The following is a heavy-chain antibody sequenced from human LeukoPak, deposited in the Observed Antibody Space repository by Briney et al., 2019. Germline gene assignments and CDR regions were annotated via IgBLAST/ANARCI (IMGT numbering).Heavy chain of an antibody. Sequence: PRGSLTLSCATSGFSFSSYSMSWVSQPPAKGGEWVSAISGSGVSTYYADSVKGRFTISRDNSKNTLYLQMHSLRPQEAAVYYCSKDGAYCGGDCYYSFYYMDVWGKGTTVTVSS. V-gene: IGHV3-23*01. CDR3: SKDGAYCGGDCYYSFYYMDV. CDR1: GFSFSSYS. CDR2: ISGSGVST. J-gene: IGHJ6*03. D-gene: IGHD2-21*02.